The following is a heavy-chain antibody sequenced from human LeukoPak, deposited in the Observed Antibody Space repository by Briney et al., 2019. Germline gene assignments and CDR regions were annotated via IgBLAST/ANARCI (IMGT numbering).Heavy chain of an antibody. V-gene: IGHV3-21*01. CDR3: ARQLGYCSGGSCSFYFDY. CDR2: ISSASTYI. CDR1: GFTFSSFT. D-gene: IGHD2-15*01. Sequence: PGGSLRLSCAASGFTFSSFTMNWVRQAPGKGLEWVSSISSASTYIHYADSVKGRFTISRDNAKNSLYLQMNSLRAEDTAVYYCARQLGYCSGGSCSFYFDYWGQGTLVTVSS. J-gene: IGHJ4*02.